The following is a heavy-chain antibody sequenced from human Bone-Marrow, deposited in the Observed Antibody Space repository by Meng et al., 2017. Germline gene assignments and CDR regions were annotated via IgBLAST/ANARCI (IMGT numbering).Heavy chain of an antibody. Sequence: QVQLQESGPGLVRPSETLSLTCTVSGGSVNSGSYAWSWIRQPPGTGQEWIGNIYYSGSTNYNPSLKSRVTISIDASKNQFSLMLSSLTAADTAVYYCARGQYYWGQGTLVTVSS. CDR3: ARGQYY. CDR2: IYYSGST. V-gene: IGHV4-61*01. J-gene: IGHJ4*02. CDR1: GGSVNSGSYA.